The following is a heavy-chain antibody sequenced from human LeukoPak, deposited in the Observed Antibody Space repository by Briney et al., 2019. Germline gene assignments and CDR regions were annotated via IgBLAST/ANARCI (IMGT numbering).Heavy chain of an antibody. Sequence: SETLSLTCTVSGGSIGSYYWSWIRQPPGKGLEWIGYIFYIGSTNYNPSLKSRVTISLDTSKNQFSLKLGSVTAADTAIYYCARDRIAARELDYWGQGTLVTVSS. D-gene: IGHD6-6*01. CDR2: IFYIGST. CDR3: ARDRIAARELDY. J-gene: IGHJ4*02. V-gene: IGHV4-59*01. CDR1: GGSIGSYY.